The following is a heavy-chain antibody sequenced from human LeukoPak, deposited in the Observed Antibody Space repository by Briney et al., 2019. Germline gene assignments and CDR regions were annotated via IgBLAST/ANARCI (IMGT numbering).Heavy chain of an antibody. J-gene: IGHJ4*02. D-gene: IGHD1-26*01. CDR2: ISGNSNNI. CDR3: AKDQRQSDMGQLGIVVT. V-gene: IGHV3-23*01. Sequence: PGGSLRLSCAASGFTFSSYAMSWVRQAPGKGLEWLSTISGNSNNIYYADSVKGRFTIARDNSQKIVYLQMNNLRADDTAIYYCAKDQRQSDMGQLGIVVTWGQGTLVTVSS. CDR1: GFTFSSYA.